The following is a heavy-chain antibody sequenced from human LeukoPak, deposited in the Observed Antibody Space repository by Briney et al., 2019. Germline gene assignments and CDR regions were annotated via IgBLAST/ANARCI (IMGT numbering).Heavy chain of an antibody. Sequence: GGSLRLSCSASGFTFSNCAMHWVRQAPGKGLEYVSAISTDGGGTYYADSVKGRFTISRDNSKDTLFLQMNSLRPEDTAVYYCVKRVAGSRGYDYWGQGTLVTVSS. J-gene: IGHJ4*02. V-gene: IGHV3-64D*06. CDR3: VKRVAGSRGYDY. CDR1: GFTFSNCA. CDR2: ISTDGGGT. D-gene: IGHD3-22*01.